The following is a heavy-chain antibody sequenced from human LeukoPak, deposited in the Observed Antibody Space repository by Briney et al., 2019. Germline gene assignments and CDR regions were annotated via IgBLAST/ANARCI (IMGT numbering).Heavy chain of an antibody. CDR1: GFTFSSYS. J-gene: IGHJ4*02. V-gene: IGHV3-21*01. CDR3: ARDGGSSTAPPTYFDY. Sequence: PGGSLRLSCAASGFTFSSYSMNWVRQAPGKGLEWVSSISSSSSYIYYADSVKGRFTISRDNAKNSLYLQMNSLRAEDTAVYYCARDGGSSTAPPTYFDYWGQGTLVTVSS. D-gene: IGHD1-26*01. CDR2: ISSSSSYI.